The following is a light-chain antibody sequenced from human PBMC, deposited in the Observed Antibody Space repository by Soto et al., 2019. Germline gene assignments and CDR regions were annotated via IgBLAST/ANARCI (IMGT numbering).Light chain of an antibody. Sequence: ERVRMPSLAALSVSPGERATRSCRASQSVSGRLAWYEQKAGQARTSLSYGASTRATGIPARFSGSGSGTEFTLTISSLQSEDFAVYSCQQYNNWPRTFGQGTKV. CDR1: QSVSGR. J-gene: IGKJ1*01. CDR3: QQYNNWPRT. V-gene: IGKV3-15*01. CDR2: GAS.